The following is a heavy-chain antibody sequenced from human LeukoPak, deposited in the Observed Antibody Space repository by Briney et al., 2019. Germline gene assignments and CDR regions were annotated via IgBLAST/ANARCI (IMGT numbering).Heavy chain of an antibody. CDR3: AKDGRGWSYYYYMDV. V-gene: IGHV3-23*01. CDR1: GFTFSSYA. D-gene: IGHD1-26*01. Sequence: GGSLRLSCAASGFTFSSYAMSWVRQAPGKGLEWVSAINGSSGSTYYADSVKGRFTISRDTSKNTVYLQMNSLRAEDTAVYYCAKDGRGWSYYYYMDVWGKGSKLSVCS. J-gene: IGHJ6*03. CDR2: INGSSGST.